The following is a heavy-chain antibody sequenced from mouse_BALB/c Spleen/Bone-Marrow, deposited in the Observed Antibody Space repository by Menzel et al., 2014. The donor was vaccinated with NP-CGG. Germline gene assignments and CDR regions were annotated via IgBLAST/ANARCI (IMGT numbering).Heavy chain of an antibody. V-gene: IGHV1-39*01. CDR2: IDPYYGGT. CDR3: TRDGYYEGFYAMDY. Sequence: VQLQQSGPELEKPGASVKISCKASGYSFTDNNMNWVKQSNGKSLEWIGNIDPYYGGTSYNQKFKGKATLTVDKSSNTAYMQLKSLTSEDSAVYYCTRDGYYEGFYAMDYWGQGTSVTVSS. CDR1: GYSFTDNN. J-gene: IGHJ4*01. D-gene: IGHD2-3*01.